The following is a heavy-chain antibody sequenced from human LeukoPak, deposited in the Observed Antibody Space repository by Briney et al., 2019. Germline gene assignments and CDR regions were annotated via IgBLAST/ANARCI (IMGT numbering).Heavy chain of an antibody. Sequence: PGGSLRLSCAASGFAFSAYWMHWVRQAPGKGLEWVSRINEDATTISYADSVKGRFIISRDNSKKSLYLQMNDLRAEDTAAYYCVRDLVFVWTPGDDFDFWGQGTLVTVSS. CDR2: INEDATTI. CDR3: VRDLVFVWTPGDDFDF. D-gene: IGHD3-16*01. J-gene: IGHJ4*02. CDR1: GFAFSAYW. V-gene: IGHV3-74*01.